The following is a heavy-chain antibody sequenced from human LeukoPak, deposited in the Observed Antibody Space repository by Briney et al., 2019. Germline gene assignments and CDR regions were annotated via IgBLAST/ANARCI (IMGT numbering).Heavy chain of an antibody. D-gene: IGHD2-15*01. CDR2: IYYSGST. J-gene: IGHJ6*02. CDR3: ARHIPYCSGGSCYSSYYYGMDV. V-gene: IGHV4-59*08. Sequence: SETLFLTCTVSGGSISSYYWSWIRQPPGKGLEWIGYIYYSGSTNYNPSLKSRVTISVDTSKNQFSLKLSSVTAADTAVYYCARHIPYCSGGSCYSSYYYGMDVWGQGTTVTVSS. CDR1: GGSISSYY.